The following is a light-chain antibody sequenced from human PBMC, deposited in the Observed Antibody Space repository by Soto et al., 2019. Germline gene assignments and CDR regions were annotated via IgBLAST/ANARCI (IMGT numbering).Light chain of an antibody. CDR2: DAS. Sequence: DIQMTQSPSSLSASVGDRVTITCQASQDISNYLNWYQQKPGKAPKLLIYDASNLETGVPSRFSGNGSGTYFTFTISSLQPEDIATYYCQQYDNLPPLTFGGGTKVEIK. V-gene: IGKV1-33*01. CDR1: QDISNY. CDR3: QQYDNLPPLT. J-gene: IGKJ4*01.